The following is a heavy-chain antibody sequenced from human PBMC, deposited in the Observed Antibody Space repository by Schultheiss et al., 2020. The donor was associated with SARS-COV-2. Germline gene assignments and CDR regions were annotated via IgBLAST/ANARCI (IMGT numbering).Heavy chain of an antibody. CDR2: IYYSGST. CDR1: GGSISSGGYY. J-gene: IGHJ5*02. V-gene: IGHV4-31*03. CDR3: ARRVNDGRWFDP. Sequence: SETLSLTCTVSGGSISSGGYYWSWIRQHPGKGLEWIGYIYYSGSTYYNPSLKSRVTISVDTSKNQFSLKLSSVTAADTAVYYCARRVNDGRWFDPWGQGTLVTVSS. D-gene: IGHD1-1*01.